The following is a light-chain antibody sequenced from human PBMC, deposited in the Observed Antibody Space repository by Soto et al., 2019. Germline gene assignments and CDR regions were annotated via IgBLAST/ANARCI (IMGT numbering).Light chain of an antibody. J-gene: IGKJ4*01. CDR2: DAS. V-gene: IGKV1-5*01. Sequence: DIQMTQSPSTLSASVGDRVTITCRASQSISSWLAWYQQKPGKAPKLLIYDASSLESGVPSRFSGSGSGTEFSLTISSLQPDDFATYYCQQSGTFGRGTKVEIK. CDR1: QSISSW. CDR3: QQSGT.